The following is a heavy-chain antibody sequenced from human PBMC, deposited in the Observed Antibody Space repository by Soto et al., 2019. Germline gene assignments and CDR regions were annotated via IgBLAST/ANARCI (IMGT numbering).Heavy chain of an antibody. V-gene: IGHV3-66*01. CDR1: GFTVSSNY. J-gene: IGHJ6*02. Sequence: PGGSLRLSCAASGFTVSSNYMSWVRQAPGKGLEWVSVIYSGGSTYYADSVKGRFTISRDNSKNTLYLQMNSLRAEDTAVYYCARETLGLLYGMDVWGQGTTVTVSS. CDR3: ARETLGLLYGMDV. CDR2: IYSGGST.